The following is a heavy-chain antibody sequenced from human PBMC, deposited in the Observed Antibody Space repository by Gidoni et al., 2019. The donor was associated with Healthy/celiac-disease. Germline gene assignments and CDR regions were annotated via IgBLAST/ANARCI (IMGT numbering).Heavy chain of an antibody. CDR3: ARGNSIIRGFNY. D-gene: IGHD3-10*01. Sequence: QVQLQQWGAGLLKPSETLSLTCAVYGGSFSGYYWSWIRQPPGKGLEWIGEINHSGSTNYNPSLKSRVTISVDTSKNQFSLKLSSVTAADTAVYYCARGNSIIRGFNYWGQGTLVTVSS. CDR2: INHSGST. CDR1: GGSFSGYY. V-gene: IGHV4-34*01. J-gene: IGHJ4*02.